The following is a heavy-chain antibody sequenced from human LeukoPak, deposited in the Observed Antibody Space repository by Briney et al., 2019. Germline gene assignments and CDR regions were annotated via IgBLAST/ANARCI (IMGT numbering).Heavy chain of an antibody. Sequence: SETLSLTCTVSGGSISNYYWSWLRQPPGKGLEWIGYIYFNGRTNYNPSLKSRVTISGDTSKNQFSLRLTSMTAADTAVYYCARGYYGSGSYYDWGDYFDYWGQGTLVTVSS. D-gene: IGHD3-10*01. CDR2: IYFNGRT. CDR1: GGSISNYY. V-gene: IGHV4-59*01. CDR3: ARGYYGSGSYYDWGDYFDY. J-gene: IGHJ4*02.